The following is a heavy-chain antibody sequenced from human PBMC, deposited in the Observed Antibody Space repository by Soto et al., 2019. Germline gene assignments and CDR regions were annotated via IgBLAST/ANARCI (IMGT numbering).Heavy chain of an antibody. J-gene: IGHJ6*02. D-gene: IGHD2-21*02. V-gene: IGHV4-30-4*08. CDR2: IHHSGSI. CDR3: DREDDGGDSLDV. Sequence: QVQLQQSGPGLVKPSQTLSLTCTVSGGSISSDYYHWTWIRQSTVKGLEWIGYIHHSGSILYNPSLKSRLTISVDTSKNQFSLHLTSGTAADTAVYFCDREDDGGDSLDVWGQGTTVTVSS. CDR1: GGSISSDYYH.